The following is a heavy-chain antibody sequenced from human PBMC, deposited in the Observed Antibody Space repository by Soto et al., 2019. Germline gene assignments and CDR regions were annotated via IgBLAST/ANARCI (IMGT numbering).Heavy chain of an antibody. CDR1: GYTFTTDF. CDR3: GRGLRYISSWVTCDY. CDR2: INPSDGST. V-gene: IGHV1-46*03. J-gene: IGHJ4*02. D-gene: IGHD6-13*01. Sequence: QVQLVQSGAEVKKPGDSVKVSCKASGYTFTTDFMHWVRQAPGQGLEWMGIINPSDGSTTYAQKFQGRVTMTRDTSTSTGYMELSSLRSEDTALYYCGRGLRYISSWVTCDYWGQGTLVTVSS.